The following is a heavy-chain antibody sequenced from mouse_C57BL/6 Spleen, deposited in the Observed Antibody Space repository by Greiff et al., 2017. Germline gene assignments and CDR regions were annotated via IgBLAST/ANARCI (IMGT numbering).Heavy chain of an antibody. D-gene: IGHD4-1*01. V-gene: IGHV6-3*01. CDR3: TDTGTFAD. J-gene: IGHJ3*01. Sequence: EVKVEESGGGLVQPGGSMKLSCVASGFTFSNYWMNWVRQSPEKGLEWVAQIRLKSDNYATHYAESVKGRFTISRDDSKSSVYLQMNNLRAEDTGIYYCTDTGTFADWGQGTLVTVSA. CDR1: GFTFSNYW. CDR2: IRLKSDNYAT.